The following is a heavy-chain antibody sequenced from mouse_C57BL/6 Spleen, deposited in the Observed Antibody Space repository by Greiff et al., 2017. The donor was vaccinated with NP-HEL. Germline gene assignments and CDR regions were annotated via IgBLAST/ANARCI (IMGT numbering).Heavy chain of an antibody. CDR2: IDPEDGDT. D-gene: IGHD1-1*01. CDR3: TPTTVVAHWYFDV. J-gene: IGHJ1*03. V-gene: IGHV14-1*01. CDR1: GFNIKDYY. Sequence: EVKLQESGAELVRPGASVKLSCTASGFNIKDYYMHWVKQRPEQGLEWIGRIDPEDGDTEYAPKFQGKATMTADTSSNTAYLQLSSLTSEDTAVYYCTPTTVVAHWYFDVWGTGTTVTVSS.